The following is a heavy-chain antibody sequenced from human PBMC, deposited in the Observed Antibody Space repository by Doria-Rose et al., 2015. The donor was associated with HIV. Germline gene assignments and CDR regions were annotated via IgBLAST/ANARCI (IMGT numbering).Heavy chain of an antibody. V-gene: IGHV4-31*02. CDR3: ARNSGGYNFDC. J-gene: IGHJ4*02. Sequence: IRQHPGKGLEWIGYIYYSGSTYYNPSLKSRVTISVDTSKNQFSLKLSSVTAADTAVYYCARNSGGYNFDCWGQGTLVTVSS. CDR2: IYYSGST. D-gene: IGHD1-26*01.